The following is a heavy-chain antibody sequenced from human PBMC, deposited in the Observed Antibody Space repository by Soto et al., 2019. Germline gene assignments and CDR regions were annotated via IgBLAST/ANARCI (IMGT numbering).Heavy chain of an antibody. CDR3: AGYVWGSYRSPFDY. V-gene: IGHV3-23*01. Sequence: GGSLRLSCAASGFTFSSYAMSWVRQAPGKGLEWVSAISGSTYYADSVKGRFTISRDNSKNTLYLQMNSLRAEDTAVYYCAGYVWGSYRSPFDYWGQGTLVTVSS. J-gene: IGHJ4*02. D-gene: IGHD3-16*02. CDR2: ISGST. CDR1: GFTFSSYA.